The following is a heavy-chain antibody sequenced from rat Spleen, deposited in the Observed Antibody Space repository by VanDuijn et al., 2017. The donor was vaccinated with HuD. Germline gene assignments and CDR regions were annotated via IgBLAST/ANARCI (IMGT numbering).Heavy chain of an antibody. D-gene: IGHD1-12*03. CDR1: GFSLTNFG. CDR3: ARDLDGYFDY. CDR2: MWSGGST. V-gene: IGHV2-45*01. J-gene: IGHJ2*01. Sequence: QVQLKESGPGLVQPSQTLSLTCTVSGFSLTNFGVTWVRQPPGKGLEWMGVMWSGGSTDYNSALKSRLSISRDTSKNQVFLKMNSLQSEDTTTYYCARDLDGYFDYWGQGVMVTVSS.